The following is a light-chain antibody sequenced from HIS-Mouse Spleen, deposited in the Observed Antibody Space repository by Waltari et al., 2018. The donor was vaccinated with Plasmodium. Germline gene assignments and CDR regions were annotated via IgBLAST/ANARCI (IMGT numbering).Light chain of an antibody. CDR2: GAS. V-gene: IGKV3-15*01. CDR1: QSVSSN. Sequence: EIVMTQSPATLSVSPGERATLSCRASQSVSSNLAWYQQKPGQAPRLLIYGASTRATGIPARFMGSGSGTEFTLTISSLQSEDLAVYYCQQYNNWSFTFGPGTKVDIK. J-gene: IGKJ3*01. CDR3: QQYNNWSFT.